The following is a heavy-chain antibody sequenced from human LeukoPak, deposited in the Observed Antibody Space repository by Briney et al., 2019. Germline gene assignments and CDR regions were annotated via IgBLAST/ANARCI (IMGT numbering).Heavy chain of an antibody. Sequence: GGSLRLSCATSGFTFSTFWMHWVRQAPGKGLVWVSRINNDGSSTSYADSVKGRFFISRDIAKNTLYLQMNSLTAEDTAVYYCARGGFPGAFDIWGQGTMVTVSS. CDR2: INNDGSST. CDR1: GFTFSTFW. D-gene: IGHD2-15*01. V-gene: IGHV3-74*01. J-gene: IGHJ3*02. CDR3: ARGGFPGAFDI.